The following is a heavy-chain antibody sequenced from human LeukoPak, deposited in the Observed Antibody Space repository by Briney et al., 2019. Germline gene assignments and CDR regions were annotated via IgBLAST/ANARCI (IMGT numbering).Heavy chain of an antibody. Sequence: GGSLRLSCAASGFTFSTYSINWVRQAPGKGLEWVSYISSSTTIYYADSVKGRFTVSRDNAKNSLYLQMNSLRAEDTAVYYCARGGLGYYYDSSGYLDYWGQGTLVTVSS. J-gene: IGHJ4*02. CDR3: ARGGLGYYYDSSGYLDY. D-gene: IGHD3-22*01. CDR2: ISSSTTI. V-gene: IGHV3-48*01. CDR1: GFTFSTYS.